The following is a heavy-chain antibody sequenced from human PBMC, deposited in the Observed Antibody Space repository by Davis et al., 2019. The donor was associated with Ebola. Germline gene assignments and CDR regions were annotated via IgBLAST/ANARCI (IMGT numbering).Heavy chain of an antibody. Sequence: SETLSLTCAVSGGSISSSNWWSWVRQPPGKGLEWIGEIYHSGSTNYNPSLKSRVTISVDRSKNQFSLKLSSVTAADTAVYYCARDATMVQGVIIADAFDIWGQGTMVTVSS. J-gene: IGHJ3*02. D-gene: IGHD3-10*01. CDR1: GGSISSSNW. CDR3: ARDATMVQGVIIADAFDI. CDR2: IYHSGST. V-gene: IGHV4-4*02.